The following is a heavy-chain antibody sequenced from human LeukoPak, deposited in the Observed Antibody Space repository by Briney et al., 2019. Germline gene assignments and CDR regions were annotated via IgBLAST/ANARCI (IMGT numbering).Heavy chain of an antibody. J-gene: IGHJ4*02. D-gene: IGHD6-19*01. V-gene: IGHV4-59*08. CDR1: GGTISSYY. Sequence: TETLSLTCTVSGGTISSYYWNWIRQPPGKGLEWIGYIHSSGSTKYNPSLKSRVTISVDTSKNQFSLKLSSVTAADRAVYYCARWYSSGWAFDYWGQGTLVT. CDR3: ARWYSSGWAFDY. CDR2: IHSSGST.